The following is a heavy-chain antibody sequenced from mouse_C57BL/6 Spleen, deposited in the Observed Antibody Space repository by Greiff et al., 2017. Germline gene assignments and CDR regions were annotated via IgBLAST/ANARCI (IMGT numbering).Heavy chain of an antibody. V-gene: IGHV1-55*01. CDR3: ARYYPGDD. CDR2: IYPGSGGT. Sequence: QVQLQQPGAELVKPGASVKMSCKASGYTFTSYWITWVKQRPGRGLEWMGDIYPGSGGTNYNETFKSKATLTVDTTYSTAYMHLDSVTSEDSTVFYCARYYPGDDWGQGTTLTVSS. D-gene: IGHD1-1*02. CDR1: GYTFTSYW. J-gene: IGHJ2*01.